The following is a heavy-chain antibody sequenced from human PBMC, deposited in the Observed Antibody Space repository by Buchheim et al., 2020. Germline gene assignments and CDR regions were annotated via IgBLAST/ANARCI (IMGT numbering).Heavy chain of an antibody. D-gene: IGHD1-1*01. V-gene: IGHV3-74*01. CDR1: GFTFRNDW. CDR3: ARDAAGTTPLDY. J-gene: IGHJ4*02. CDR2: ISGDGGFS. Sequence: EVQLVESGGGLVQPGGSLRLSCAASGFTFRNDWMHWVRQAPGKGLVWVSLISGDGGFSTYADSVKGRFTISRDNAKNTVYLPMNSLRAEDTAVYFCARDAAGTTPLDYWGQGTL.